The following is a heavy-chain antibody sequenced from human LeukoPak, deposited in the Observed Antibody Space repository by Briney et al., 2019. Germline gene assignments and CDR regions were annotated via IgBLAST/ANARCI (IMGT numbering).Heavy chain of an antibody. CDR1: GGSISISSYY. V-gene: IGHV4-39*02. J-gene: IGHJ6*03. CDR3: ARDRGIDSYFYYMDV. D-gene: IGHD3-16*02. Sequence: SETLSLTCIVSGGSISISSYYWGWIRQPPGKGLEWIGSIYYSGSTYYNPSLKSRVTISVDTSKNQFSLKLSSVTAADTAVYYCARDRGIDSYFYYMDVWGKGTTVTVSS. CDR2: IYYSGST.